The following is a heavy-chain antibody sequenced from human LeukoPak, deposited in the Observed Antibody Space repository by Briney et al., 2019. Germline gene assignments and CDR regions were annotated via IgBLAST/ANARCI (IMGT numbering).Heavy chain of an antibody. CDR3: ARGSYSSSWSMGWFDP. J-gene: IGHJ5*02. V-gene: IGHV3-21*01. CDR1: GFTFSSYS. D-gene: IGHD6-13*01. CDR2: ISSSSSYI. Sequence: GGPLRLYCAASGFTFSSYSMNWVRQAPGKGLEWVSSISSSSSYIYYADSVKGRFTISRDNAKNSLYLQMNSLRAEDTAVYYCARGSYSSSWSMGWFDPWGQGTLVTVSS.